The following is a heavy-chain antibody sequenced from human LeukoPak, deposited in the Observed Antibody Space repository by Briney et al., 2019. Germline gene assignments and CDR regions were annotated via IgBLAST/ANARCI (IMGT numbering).Heavy chain of an antibody. CDR3: ARGGGYYDFWSAPALLRAFDI. Sequence: SQTLSLTCTVSGGSISSGSYYWSWIRQPAGKGLEWIGRIYTSGSTNYNPSLKSRVTISVDTSKNQFSLKLSSVTAADTAVYYCARGGGYYDFWSAPALLRAFDIWGQGTMVTVSS. D-gene: IGHD3-3*01. CDR1: GGSISSGSYY. J-gene: IGHJ3*02. CDR2: IYTSGST. V-gene: IGHV4-61*02.